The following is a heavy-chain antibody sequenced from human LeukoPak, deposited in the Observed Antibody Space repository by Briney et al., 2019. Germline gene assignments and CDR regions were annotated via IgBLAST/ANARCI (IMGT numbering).Heavy chain of an antibody. CDR3: AKVPAYSGYDFDY. D-gene: IGHD5-12*01. V-gene: IGHV3-23*01. J-gene: IGHJ4*02. CDR1: GFTFSNAW. Sequence: GGSLRLSCAASGFTFSNAWMSWVRQAPGKGLEWVSAISGSGGSTYYADSVKGRFTISRDNSKNTLYLQMNSLRAEDTAVYYCAKVPAYSGYDFDYWGQGTLVTVSS. CDR2: ISGSGGST.